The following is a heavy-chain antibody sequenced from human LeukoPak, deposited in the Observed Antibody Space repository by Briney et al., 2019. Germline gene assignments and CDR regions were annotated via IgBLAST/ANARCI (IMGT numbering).Heavy chain of an antibody. Sequence: ASVNVSCKASGYTFTGYYIHWVRQAPGQGLEWMGWINPDSGGTNFAQKFQGRFTMTRDTSISTAYMELSRLTSDDTAVYYCARDSSLGVWGQGTTVTVSS. D-gene: IGHD2-2*01. V-gene: IGHV1-2*02. CDR1: GYTFTGYY. CDR2: INPDSGGT. J-gene: IGHJ6*02. CDR3: ARDSSLGV.